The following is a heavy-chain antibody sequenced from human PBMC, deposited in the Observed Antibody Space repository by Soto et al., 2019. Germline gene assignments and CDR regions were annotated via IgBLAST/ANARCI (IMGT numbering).Heavy chain of an antibody. Sequence: SETLSLTCTISGGSISSGGYYWSWIRQHPGKGLEWIGYIYYSGSTYYNPSLKSRVTISVDTSKNQFSLKLSSVTASDTAVYYCARGGIAAAAPPDYWGQGTLVTVSS. J-gene: IGHJ4*02. CDR1: GGSISSGGYY. V-gene: IGHV4-31*03. CDR3: ARGGIAAAAPPDY. CDR2: IYYSGST. D-gene: IGHD6-13*01.